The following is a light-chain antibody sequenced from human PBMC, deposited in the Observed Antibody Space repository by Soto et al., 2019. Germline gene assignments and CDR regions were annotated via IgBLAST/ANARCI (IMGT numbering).Light chain of an antibody. J-gene: IGLJ1*01. Sequence: QSVLTQPPSVSGAPGQRVTISFTGSSSNIGAGYDVHWYQQLPGTAPKLLIYGNINRPSGVPDRFSGSKSGTSASLAITGLQAEDEADYYGQSYDSSLSGYVFGTGTKLTVL. V-gene: IGLV1-40*01. CDR3: QSYDSSLSGYV. CDR2: GNI. CDR1: SSNIGAGYD.